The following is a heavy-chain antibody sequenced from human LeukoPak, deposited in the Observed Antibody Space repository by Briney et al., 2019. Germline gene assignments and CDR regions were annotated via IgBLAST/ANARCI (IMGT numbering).Heavy chain of an antibody. CDR3: ARKFATHWFDP. CDR1: GFTFSSYS. D-gene: IGHD3-16*01. V-gene: IGHV3-48*01. Sequence: GGSLRLSCAASGFTFSSYSMNWVRQAPGEGLEWVSYISSLSGTIYYADSVKGRFTISRDNTKNSLYLQMDSLRAEDTAVYYCARKFATHWFDPWGQGTLVTVSS. CDR2: ISSLSGTI. J-gene: IGHJ5*02.